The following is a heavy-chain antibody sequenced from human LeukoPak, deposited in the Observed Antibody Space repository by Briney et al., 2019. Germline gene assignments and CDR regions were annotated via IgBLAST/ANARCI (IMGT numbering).Heavy chain of an antibody. J-gene: IGHJ4*02. CDR2: ISTNGGGT. Sequence: GGSLRLSCAASGFTFSTYAMHWVRQTPGKGLEYVSAISTNGGGTYYANSVKGRFTISRDNSENTLYLQMNSLRAEDTAVYYCAREKQKYSSGWYCLDYWGQGTLVTVSS. D-gene: IGHD6-19*01. CDR3: AREKQKYSSGWYCLDY. CDR1: GFTFSTYA. V-gene: IGHV3-64*01.